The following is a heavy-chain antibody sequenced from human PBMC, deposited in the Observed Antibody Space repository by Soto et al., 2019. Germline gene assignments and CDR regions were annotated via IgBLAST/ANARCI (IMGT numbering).Heavy chain of an antibody. J-gene: IGHJ4*02. CDR2: IGGSGRTT. CDR1: GFTFNNYA. D-gene: IGHD1-26*01. CDR3: VVSPVRGDTKLAH. V-gene: IGHV3-23*01. Sequence: GGSLRLSCAASGFTFNNYAMSWVRQAPGKGLQWVSTIGGSGRTTYYADSVKGRFSISRDNSKNTLYLQMNSLRVEDTAVYYCVVSPVRGDTKLAHWGQGTQVTVSS.